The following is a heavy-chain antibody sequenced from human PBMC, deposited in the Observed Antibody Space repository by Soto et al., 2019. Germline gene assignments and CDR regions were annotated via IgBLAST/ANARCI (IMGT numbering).Heavy chain of an antibody. D-gene: IGHD4-17*01. CDR2: INPNSGAT. V-gene: IGHV1-2*02. CDR1: GYTFSAYY. CDR3: AKDGQYGDYCYYFDY. J-gene: IGHJ4*02. Sequence: DSVKGSCKASGYTFSAYYMHWVRQAPGQGLEWMGWINPNSGATNYAQKFQGRVTMTRDASIRTAYMELSRLTSDDTALYYCAKDGQYGDYCYYFDYWGQGTLVPVSS.